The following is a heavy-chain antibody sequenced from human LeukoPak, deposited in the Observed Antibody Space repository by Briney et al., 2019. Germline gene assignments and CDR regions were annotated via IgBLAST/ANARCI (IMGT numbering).Heavy chain of an antibody. CDR3: ARASRSSSPFDY. J-gene: IGHJ4*02. CDR1: GGSISSYY. V-gene: IGHV4-59*01. Sequence: SETLSLTCTVSGGSISSYYWSWLRQPPGKGLEWIGYIYYSGSTNYNPPLTSRVTISVDTSKNQFSLKLSSVTAADTAVYYCARASRSSSPFDYWGQGTLVTVSS. CDR2: IYYSGST. D-gene: IGHD6-13*01.